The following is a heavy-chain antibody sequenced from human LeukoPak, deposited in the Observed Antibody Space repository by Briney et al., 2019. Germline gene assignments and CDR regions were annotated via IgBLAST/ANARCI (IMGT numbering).Heavy chain of an antibody. CDR1: GFTFNTHW. Sequence: GGSLRLSCAASGFTFNTHWMHWVRQAPGKGLVWVSRIRSDGSSTSYADSVRGRFTISRDNAKNTLYLQMNSLRAEDTAVYYCAGVLGVRDLAYFDYWGHGTLVTVFS. CDR2: IRSDGSST. V-gene: IGHV3-74*01. CDR3: AGVLGVRDLAYFDY. D-gene: IGHD3-10*01. J-gene: IGHJ4*01.